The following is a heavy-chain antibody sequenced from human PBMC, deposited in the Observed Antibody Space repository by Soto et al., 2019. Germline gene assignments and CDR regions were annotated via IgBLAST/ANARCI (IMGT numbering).Heavy chain of an antibody. Sequence: QVQLVESGGGVVQPGRSLRLSCAASGFTFSSYAMHWVRQAPGKGLEWVAVISYDGSNKYYADSVKGRFTISRDNCKNTLYLQMNSLRAEDTAVYYCARDLSRDIVVVPAVEPMESWGQGTLVTVAS. V-gene: IGHV3-30-3*01. CDR2: ISYDGSNK. CDR1: GFTFSSYA. CDR3: ARDLSRDIVVVPAVEPMES. D-gene: IGHD2-2*01. J-gene: IGHJ4*02.